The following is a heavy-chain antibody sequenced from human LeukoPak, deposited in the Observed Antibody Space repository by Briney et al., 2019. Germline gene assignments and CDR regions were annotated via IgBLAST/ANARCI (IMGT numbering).Heavy chain of an antibody. V-gene: IGHV4-59*08. J-gene: IGHJ4*02. Sequence: SETLSLTCTVSGGSLSSYYWSWIRQPPGKGLEWMGYILYSGTTNYNPSLQSRVTISVDTSKSQFSLKLSSVTAADTAVYYCARHNKVEPTFDYWGQGTLVTVSS. D-gene: IGHD5-24*01. CDR3: ARHNKVEPTFDY. CDR2: ILYSGTT. CDR1: GGSLSSYY.